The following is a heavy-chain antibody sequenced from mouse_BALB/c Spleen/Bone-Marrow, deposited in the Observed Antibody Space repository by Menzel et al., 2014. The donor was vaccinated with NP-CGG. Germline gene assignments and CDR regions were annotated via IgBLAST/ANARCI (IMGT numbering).Heavy chain of an antibody. CDR2: ISNGSSPI. CDR3: ARKGAMITHYYAMDY. J-gene: IGHJ4*01. CDR1: GFTFSSFG. D-gene: IGHD2-4*01. Sequence: EVKLVDSGGGLVQPGGSRKLSCAASGFTFSSFGMHWVRQAPEKGLEWVAYISNGSSPIYYADTVKGRFTISRDNPKNTLFMQMASLRSEDTAMYYCARKGAMITHYYAMDYWGQGTSVTVSS. V-gene: IGHV5-17*02.